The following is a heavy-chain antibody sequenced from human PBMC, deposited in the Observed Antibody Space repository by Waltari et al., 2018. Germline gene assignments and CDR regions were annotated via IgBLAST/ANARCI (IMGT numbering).Heavy chain of an antibody. CDR2: VHSDGGT. CDR1: SYSINTYSYF. CDR3: ARRGTYYFDY. Sequence: QLQLQESGPGLVKPSETLSLTCTVSSYSINTYSYFWAWIRQPPGKGLEWIGYVHSDGGTYYSPFLKSRVTRSIDTSQNQFSLNLNSVAASDTAVYFCARRGTYYFDYWGPGTLVTVSS. J-gene: IGHJ4*02. D-gene: IGHD3-16*01. V-gene: IGHV4-39*01.